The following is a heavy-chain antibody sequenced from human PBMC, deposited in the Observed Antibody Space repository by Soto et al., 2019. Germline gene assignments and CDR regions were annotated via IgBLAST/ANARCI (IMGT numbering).Heavy chain of an antibody. D-gene: IGHD1-1*01. Sequence: GGSLRLSCAASGFTFSMYWMHWVRQVPGKGPEWVSRINDDGSSTDYADSVKGRFTISRDNAKNTLYLQMNDLRAEDTAVYYCTRGPRSTSTGTGAFWGQGTLVTVSS. CDR3: TRGPRSTSTGTGAF. CDR1: GFTFSMYW. CDR2: INDDGSST. J-gene: IGHJ4*02. V-gene: IGHV3-74*01.